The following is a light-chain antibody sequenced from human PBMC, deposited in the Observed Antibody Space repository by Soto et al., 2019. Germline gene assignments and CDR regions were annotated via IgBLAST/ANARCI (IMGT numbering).Light chain of an antibody. J-gene: IGLJ1*01. CDR3: GSWDSSLSAYV. CDR1: SNDIGDSNF. CDR2: GVT. V-gene: IGLV2-14*01. Sequence: QSVLAQATSVSGSPGQSISISCTGTSNDIGDSNFVSWYRQYPGGAPRLLLYGVTYRPSDVSTRFSGSKSGTSATLGITGFQTGDEADYYCGSWDSSLSAYVFGTGTKVTVL.